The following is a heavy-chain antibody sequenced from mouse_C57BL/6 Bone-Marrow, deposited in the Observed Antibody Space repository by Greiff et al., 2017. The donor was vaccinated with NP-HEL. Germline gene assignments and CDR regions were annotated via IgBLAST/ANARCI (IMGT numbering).Heavy chain of an antibody. CDR2: IHPNSGST. CDR3: ARIYYDYDEWAY. Sequence: QVQLQQPGAELVKPGASVKLSCKASGYTFTSYWMHWVKQRPGQGLEWIGMIHPNSGSTNYNEKFKSKATLTVDKSSSTAYMQLSSLTSEDSAVYYCARIYYDYDEWAYWGQGTLVTVSA. J-gene: IGHJ3*01. D-gene: IGHD2-4*01. CDR1: GYTFTSYW. V-gene: IGHV1-64*01.